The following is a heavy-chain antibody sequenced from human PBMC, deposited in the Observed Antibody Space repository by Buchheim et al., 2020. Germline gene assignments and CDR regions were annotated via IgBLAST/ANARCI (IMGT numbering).Heavy chain of an antibody. J-gene: IGHJ6*02. Sequence: QVQLQESGPGLVKPSQTLSLTCTVSGGSISSGGYYWSWIRQHPGKGLEWIGYIYYSGSTYYNPSLKSRVTISVDKSKKQFSLKLSSVTAADTAVYYCARANSIVVVPAATEGWGMDVWGQGTT. CDR1: GGSISSGGYY. D-gene: IGHD2-2*01. V-gene: IGHV4-31*03. CDR2: IYYSGST. CDR3: ARANSIVVVPAATEGWGMDV.